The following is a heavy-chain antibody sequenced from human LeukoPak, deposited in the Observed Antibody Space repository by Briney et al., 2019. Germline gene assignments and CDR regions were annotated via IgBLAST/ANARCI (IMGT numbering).Heavy chain of an antibody. Sequence: PSETLSLTCAVYGGSFSGYYWSWIRQPPGKGLEWIGEINHSGSTNYNSSLKSRVTISVDTSKNQFSLKLSSVTAADTAVYYCARDRLTPMVRGSLDYWGQGTLVTVSS. CDR2: INHSGST. D-gene: IGHD3-10*01. J-gene: IGHJ4*02. CDR1: GGSFSGYY. CDR3: ARDRLTPMVRGSLDY. V-gene: IGHV4-34*01.